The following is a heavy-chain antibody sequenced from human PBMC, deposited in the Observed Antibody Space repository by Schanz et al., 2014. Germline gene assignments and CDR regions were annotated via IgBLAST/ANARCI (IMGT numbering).Heavy chain of an antibody. V-gene: IGHV3-53*01. CDR3: ARDRWDWNNAFDI. CDR2: ISGSGGST. J-gene: IGHJ3*02. Sequence: EVQVVESGGGLIQPGGSLRLSCAASGYTVSSNYMSWVRQAPGKGLEWVAGISGSGGSTDYADSVKGRFIIPRDNSKNTLYLQMNSLRXXXXAVYYCARDRWDWNNAFDIWGQGTMVTVSS. D-gene: IGHD1-1*01. CDR1: GYTVSSNY.